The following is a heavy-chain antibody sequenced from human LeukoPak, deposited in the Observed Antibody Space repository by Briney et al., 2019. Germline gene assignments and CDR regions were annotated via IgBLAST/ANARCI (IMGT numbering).Heavy chain of an antibody. V-gene: IGHV3-9*01. J-gene: IGHJ4*02. CDR2: ISWNSGSI. D-gene: IGHD6-13*01. CDR3: AKDWGYSSSRTTSSDY. CDR1: GFTFDDYA. Sequence: GGSLRLSCAASGFTFDDYAMHWVRQAPGKGLEWVSGISWNSGSIGYADSVKGRFTISRDNAKNSLYLQMNSLRAEDTALYYCAKDWGYSSSRTTSSDYWGQGTLVTVSS.